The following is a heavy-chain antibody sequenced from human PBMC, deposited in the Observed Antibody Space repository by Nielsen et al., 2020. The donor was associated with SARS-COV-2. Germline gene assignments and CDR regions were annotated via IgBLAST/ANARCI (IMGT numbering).Heavy chain of an antibody. V-gene: IGHV3-30*04. D-gene: IGHD3-10*01. CDR1: GFTFSSYA. CDR3: ARLDYGSGTYYIDY. J-gene: IGHJ4*02. Sequence: GGSLRLSCAASGFTFSSYAMHWVRQAPGKGLEWVAVISYDGSNKYYADSVKGRFTISRDNSKNTLYLQMNSLRAEDTAVYYCARLDYGSGTYYIDYWGQGTLVTVSS. CDR2: ISYDGSNK.